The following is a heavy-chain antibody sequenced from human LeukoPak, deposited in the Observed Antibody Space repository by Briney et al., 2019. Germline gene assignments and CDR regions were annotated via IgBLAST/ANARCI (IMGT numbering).Heavy chain of an antibody. CDR1: GFSFSNFW. V-gene: IGHV3-74*01. D-gene: IGHD7-27*01. Sequence: GGSLRLSCAASGFSFSNFWMHWGRQAPGEGLVWVSRISPDGSETTYADSVKGRFTISRDNARNTLYLQLSSLRAEDTAVYYCARDMWGSFDYWGQGALVTVSS. J-gene: IGHJ4*02. CDR3: ARDMWGSFDY. CDR2: ISPDGSET.